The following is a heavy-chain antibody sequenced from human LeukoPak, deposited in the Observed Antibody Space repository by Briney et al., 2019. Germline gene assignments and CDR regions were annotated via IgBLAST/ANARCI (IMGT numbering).Heavy chain of an antibody. CDR1: GYTFTGYY. CDR2: INPDSGGT. D-gene: IGHD3-3*01. J-gene: IGHJ4*02. Sequence: ASVKVSCKASGYTFTGYYVHWVRQAPGQGLEWLGWINPDSGGTTSAQKFQGRVTVTRDTSISTAYLELSGLISDDTAIYYCARGDFDFWSGYSLDYWGQGTLVTVSS. V-gene: IGHV1-2*02. CDR3: ARGDFDFWSGYSLDY.